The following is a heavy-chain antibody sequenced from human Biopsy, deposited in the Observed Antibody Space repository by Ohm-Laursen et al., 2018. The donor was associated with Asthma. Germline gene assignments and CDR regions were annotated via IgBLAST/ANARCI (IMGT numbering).Heavy chain of an antibody. Sequence: SLRLSCTATGFRFPIYGMHWVRQGPGKGPEWVALISYDGRETGYVDSVKGRFTISRDNFRNTVHLQMSSLRPEDSAVYYCTRDRFYNSVTSESFYYGVDVWGQGTTVTVSS. CDR2: ISYDGRET. CDR3: TRDRFYNSVTSESFYYGVDV. CDR1: GFRFPIYG. J-gene: IGHJ6*02. D-gene: IGHD2-21*02. V-gene: IGHV3-30*03.